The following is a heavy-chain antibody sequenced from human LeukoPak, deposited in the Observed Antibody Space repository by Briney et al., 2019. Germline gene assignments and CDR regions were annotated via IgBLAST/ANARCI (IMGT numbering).Heavy chain of an antibody. CDR3: ARENMRDGGIAAAGTDY. V-gene: IGHV3-66*01. Sequence: GGSLRLSCAASGFTVSSNYMSWVRQAPGKGLEWVSIIYSGGSTYYADSVKGRFTISRDNSKNTLYLQMNSLRADDTAVYYCARENMRDGGIAAAGTDYWGQGTLVTVSS. CDR1: GFTVSSNY. J-gene: IGHJ4*02. CDR2: IYSGGST. D-gene: IGHD6-13*01.